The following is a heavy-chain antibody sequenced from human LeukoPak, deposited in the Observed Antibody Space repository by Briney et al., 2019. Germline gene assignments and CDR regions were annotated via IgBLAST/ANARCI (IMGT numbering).Heavy chain of an antibody. CDR1: GFTFSSYA. V-gene: IGHV3-30*04. D-gene: IGHD2-15*01. Sequence: GGSLRLSCAASGFTFSSYAMHWVRQAPGKGLEWVAVISYDGSNKYYADSVKGRFTISRDNSKNTLYLQMNSLRAEDTAVYYCARVATPYYFDYWGQGTLVTVSS. CDR3: ARVATPYYFDY. J-gene: IGHJ4*02. CDR2: ISYDGSNK.